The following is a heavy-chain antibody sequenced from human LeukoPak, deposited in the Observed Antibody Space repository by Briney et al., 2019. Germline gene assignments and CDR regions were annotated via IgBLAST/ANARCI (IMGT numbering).Heavy chain of an antibody. J-gene: IGHJ3*02. Sequence: SVKVSCKASGGTFSSYAISWVRQAPGQGLEWMGGIIPIFGTANYAQKFQGRVTITADESTSTAYMELSSLRSEDTAVYYCARFRYSSSFDAFDIWGQGTMVTVSS. V-gene: IGHV1-69*13. CDR2: IIPIFGTA. CDR1: GGTFSSYA. D-gene: IGHD6-13*01. CDR3: ARFRYSSSFDAFDI.